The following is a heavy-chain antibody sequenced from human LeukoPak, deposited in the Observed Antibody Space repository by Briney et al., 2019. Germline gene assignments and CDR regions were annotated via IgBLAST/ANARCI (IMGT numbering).Heavy chain of an antibody. V-gene: IGHV4-39*07. Sequence: PSETLSLTCTVSGGSISSGGYYWSWIRQPPGKGLEWIGSIYHSGSTYYNPSLKSRVTISVDTSKNQFSLKLSSVTAADTAVYYCARDRAGGSGSYYNGRYFDLWGRGTLVTVSS. CDR1: GGSISSGGYY. J-gene: IGHJ2*01. CDR3: ARDRAGGSGSYYNGRYFDL. D-gene: IGHD3-10*01. CDR2: IYHSGST.